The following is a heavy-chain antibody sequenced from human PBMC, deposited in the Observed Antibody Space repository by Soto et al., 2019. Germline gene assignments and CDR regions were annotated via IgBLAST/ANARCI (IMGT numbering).Heavy chain of an antibody. V-gene: IGHV4-34*01. Sequence: ASETLSLTCAVYGGSFSGYYWSWIRQPPGKGLERIGEINHSGSTNYNPSLKSRVTISVDTSKNQFSLKLSSVTAADTAVYYCASPHSGDSSGYYFYYWGQGTLVTVSS. D-gene: IGHD3-22*01. J-gene: IGHJ4*02. CDR3: ASPHSGDSSGYYFYY. CDR2: INHSGST. CDR1: GGSFSGYY.